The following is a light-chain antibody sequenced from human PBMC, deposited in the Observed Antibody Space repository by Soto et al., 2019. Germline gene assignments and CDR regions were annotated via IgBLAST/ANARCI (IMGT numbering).Light chain of an antibody. J-gene: IGLJ1*01. CDR1: SSDVGSYNR. CDR3: SSYTSSSTYV. Sequence: QSVLTQPPSVSGSPGQSVTISCTGTSSDVGSYNRVSWYQQPPGTAPKLMIYEVSNRPSGVPDRFSGSKSGNTASLTISGLQAEDDADYYCSSYTSSSTYVFGTVTKVTVL. V-gene: IGLV2-18*02. CDR2: EVS.